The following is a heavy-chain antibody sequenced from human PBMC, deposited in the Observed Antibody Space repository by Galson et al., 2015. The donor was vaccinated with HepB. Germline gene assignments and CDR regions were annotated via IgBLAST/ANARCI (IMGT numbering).Heavy chain of an antibody. Sequence: SVKVSCKASGGTFSSYAISWVRQAPGQGLEWMGGIIPIFGTANYAQKFQGRVTITADESTSTAYMELSSLRSEDTAVYYCARESCSSTSCYLAYYYGMDVWGQGTTVTVSS. CDR1: GGTFSSYA. J-gene: IGHJ6*02. V-gene: IGHV1-69*13. CDR2: IIPIFGTA. CDR3: ARESCSSTSCYLAYYYGMDV. D-gene: IGHD2-2*01.